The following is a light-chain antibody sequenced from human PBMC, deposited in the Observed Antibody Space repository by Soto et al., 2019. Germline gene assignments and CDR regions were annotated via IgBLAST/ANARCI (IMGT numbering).Light chain of an antibody. CDR2: TAS. V-gene: IGKV1-39*01. CDR3: QQSYNTPRT. Sequence: DIQMTQSPSSLSASVGDRVTITCRASQSISNYLNWYQEKPGKAPKLLMYTASSLQSGVPSRFSGSGSGTDFSLTISSLQPEDFATYYCQQSYNTPRTFGQGTKVEIK. CDR1: QSISNY. J-gene: IGKJ1*01.